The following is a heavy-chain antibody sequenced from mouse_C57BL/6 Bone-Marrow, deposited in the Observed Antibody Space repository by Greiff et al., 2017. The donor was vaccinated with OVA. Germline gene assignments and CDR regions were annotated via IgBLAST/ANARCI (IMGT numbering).Heavy chain of an antibody. CDR2: LLPGSGST. Sequence: QVQLQQSGAELMKPGASVKLSCKATGYTFTGYWIAWVKQRPGHGLEWIGELLPGSGSTIYNEKFKGKATFTADTSSNTAYMQLSSLTTEDSAIYYCAREDYGDYLDYWGQGTTLTVAS. CDR1: GYTFTGYW. J-gene: IGHJ2*01. D-gene: IGHD1-1*02. V-gene: IGHV1-9*01. CDR3: AREDYGDYLDY.